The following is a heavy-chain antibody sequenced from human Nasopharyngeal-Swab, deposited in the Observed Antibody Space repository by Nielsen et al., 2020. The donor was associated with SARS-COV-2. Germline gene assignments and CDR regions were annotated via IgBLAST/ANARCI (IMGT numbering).Heavy chain of an antibody. CDR3: ARGRSRFGYCSGGSCYSFDY. D-gene: IGHD2-15*01. J-gene: IGHJ4*02. V-gene: IGHV4-34*01. Sequence: SETLSLTCAVYGGSFSGYYWSWIRQPPGKGLEWIGEINHSGSTNYNPSLKSRVTISVDTSKNQFSLKLSSVTAADTAVYYCARGRSRFGYCSGGSCYSFDYWGQGTLGTVSS. CDR2: INHSGST. CDR1: GGSFSGYY.